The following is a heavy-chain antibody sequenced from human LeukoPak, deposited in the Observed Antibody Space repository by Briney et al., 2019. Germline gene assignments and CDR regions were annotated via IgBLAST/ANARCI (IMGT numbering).Heavy chain of an antibody. CDR1: GFTFSSYS. CDR2: ISSSSSHI. D-gene: IGHD1-1*01. V-gene: IGHV3-21*01. Sequence: PGGSLRLSCAASGFTFSSYSMNWVRQAPGKGLEWVSSISSSSSHIYYADSVKGRFTISRDNAKNSLYLQMNSLRAEDTAVYYCARDPIKTGTPGYYSMDVWGQGTTVTVSS. CDR3: ARDPIKTGTPGYYSMDV. J-gene: IGHJ6*02.